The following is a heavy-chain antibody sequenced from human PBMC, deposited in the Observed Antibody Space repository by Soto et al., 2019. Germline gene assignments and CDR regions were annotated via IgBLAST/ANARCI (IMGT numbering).Heavy chain of an antibody. V-gene: IGHV3-74*01. J-gene: IGHJ6*03. D-gene: IGHD2-2*02. Sequence: GGSLRLSCAASGFTFSSYWMHWVRQAPGKGLVWVSRINSDGSSTSYADSVKGRFTISRDNAKNTLYLQMNSLRAEDTAVYYCARVAYCSSTSCHNYYYMDVWGKGTTVTVSS. CDR1: GFTFSSYW. CDR2: INSDGSST. CDR3: ARVAYCSSTSCHNYYYMDV.